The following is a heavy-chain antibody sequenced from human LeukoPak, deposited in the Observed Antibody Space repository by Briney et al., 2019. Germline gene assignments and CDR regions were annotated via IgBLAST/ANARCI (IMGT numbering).Heavy chain of an antibody. CDR2: IYTSGST. D-gene: IGHD7-27*01. Sequence: SQTLSLTCTVSGGSISSGSYYWSWIRQPAGKGLEWIGRIYTSGSTNYNPSLKSRVTMSVDTSKNQFSLKLSSVTAADTAVYYCARNTGDTRQFDPWGQGTLVTVSS. CDR1: GGSISSGSYY. V-gene: IGHV4-61*02. CDR3: ARNTGDTRQFDP. J-gene: IGHJ5*02.